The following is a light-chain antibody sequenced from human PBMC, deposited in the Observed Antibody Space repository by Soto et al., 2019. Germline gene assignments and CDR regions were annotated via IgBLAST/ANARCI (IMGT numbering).Light chain of an antibody. Sequence: QSALTQPASVSGSPGQSITISCTGTSSDVGGYNYVSWYQQHPGKAPKLMIYDVSNRPSGVSNRFSSSKSGNTASLTISGLQAEDEADYYCSSYTSSSTLLFGGGTKVTVL. V-gene: IGLV2-14*01. CDR3: SSYTSSSTLL. CDR2: DVS. J-gene: IGLJ2*01. CDR1: SSDVGGYNY.